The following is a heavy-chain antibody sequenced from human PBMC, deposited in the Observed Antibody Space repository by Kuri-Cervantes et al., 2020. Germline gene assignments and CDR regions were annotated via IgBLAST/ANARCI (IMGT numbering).Heavy chain of an antibody. CDR1: DQSISTNYD. D-gene: IGHD1-7*01. V-gene: IGHV4-38-2*02. CDR2: IYHSGST. CDR3: ARAKNWNYDDGAFDI. J-gene: IGHJ3*02. Sequence: SETLSLTCIVSDQSISTNYDWGWIRQPPGKGLEWIGSIYHSGSTYYNPSLKSRVTISVDTSKNQFSLKLSSVTAADTAVYYCARAKNWNYDDGAFDIWGQGTMVTVSS.